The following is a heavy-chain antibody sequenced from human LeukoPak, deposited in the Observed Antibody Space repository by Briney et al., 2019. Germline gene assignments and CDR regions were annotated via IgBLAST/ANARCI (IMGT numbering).Heavy chain of an antibody. CDR3: AKDVSQNPYCGGDCSDY. CDR2: ISGSGGST. V-gene: IGHV3-23*01. CDR1: GFTFSSYA. D-gene: IGHD2-21*02. Sequence: GGSLRLSCAASGFTFSSYAMSWVRQAPGKGLEWVSAISGSGGSTYYADSVKGRFTISRENSKNTLYLQMNSLRAEDTAVYYCAKDVSQNPYCGGDCSDYWGQGTLVTVSS. J-gene: IGHJ4*02.